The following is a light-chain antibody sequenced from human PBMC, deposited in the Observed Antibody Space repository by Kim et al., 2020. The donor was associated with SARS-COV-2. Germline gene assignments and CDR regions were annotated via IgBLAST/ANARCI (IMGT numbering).Light chain of an antibody. CDR1: SLRCYY. V-gene: IGLV3-19*01. CDR2: GKN. J-gene: IGLJ1*01. CDR3: ISRDSSGKHYV. Sequence: LRQTVRIKCQGDSLRCYYASWGQQKPGQAPVLVIYGKNNRPSGIPGRFSGYSARKTAALTSTGAKAEEEADYYCISRDSSGKHYVFGTGTKVTVL.